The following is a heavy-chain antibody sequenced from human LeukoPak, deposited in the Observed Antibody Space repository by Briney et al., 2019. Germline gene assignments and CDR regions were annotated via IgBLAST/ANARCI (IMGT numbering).Heavy chain of an antibody. Sequence: GGSLRLSCAASGFTFSSYSMNWVRQAPGKGLEWVSSISSSSSYIYYADSVKGRFTISRDNAKNSPYLQMNSLRAEDTAVYYCARDPEDILTGYYLDYWGQGTLVTVSS. CDR1: GFTFSSYS. D-gene: IGHD3-9*01. J-gene: IGHJ4*02. CDR3: ARDPEDILTGYYLDY. CDR2: ISSSSSYI. V-gene: IGHV3-21*01.